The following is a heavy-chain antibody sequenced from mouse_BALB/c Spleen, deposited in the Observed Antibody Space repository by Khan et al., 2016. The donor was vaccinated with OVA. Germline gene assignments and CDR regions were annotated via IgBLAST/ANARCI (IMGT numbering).Heavy chain of an antibody. CDR1: GYSITSDYA. CDR2: ISYSGNT. J-gene: IGHJ2*01. V-gene: IGHV3-2*02. D-gene: IGHD1-1*01. Sequence: EVQLVVTGPGLVKPSQSLSLTCTVTGYSITSDYAWNWIRQFPGNKLEWMGFISYSGNTNYNPSLKSRISITRDTSKNQFFLQLNSLTTEDTARYYCARVYGGDFDYWGQGTTRTVSS. CDR3: ARVYGGDFDY.